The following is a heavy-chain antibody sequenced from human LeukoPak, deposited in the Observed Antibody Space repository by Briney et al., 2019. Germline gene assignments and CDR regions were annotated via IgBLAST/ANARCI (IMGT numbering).Heavy chain of an antibody. V-gene: IGHV3-23*01. J-gene: IGHJ5*02. Sequence: GGSLRLSCAASGFTFSSYSMNWVRQAPGKGLEWVSAISGSGGSTYYADSVKGRFTISRDNSKNTLYLQMNSLRAEDTAVYYCAKDRGIVVVPAAINWFDPWGQGTLVTVSS. CDR3: AKDRGIVVVPAAINWFDP. D-gene: IGHD2-2*02. CDR2: ISGSGGST. CDR1: GFTFSSYS.